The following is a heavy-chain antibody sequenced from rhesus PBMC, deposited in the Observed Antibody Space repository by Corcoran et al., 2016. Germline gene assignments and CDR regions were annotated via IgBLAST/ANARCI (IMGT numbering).Heavy chain of an antibody. CDR2: ISGNSGST. CDR3: ARDWTDYGLDY. Sequence: QVQLQESGPGLVKPSETLSLTCAVSGGSVSSSNWWSWIRQPPGKGLEWIGYISGNSGSTYYNPSLKSRVTISTDTSKNQFSLKLSSVTAADTAVYYCARDWTDYGLDYWGQGVLVTVSS. J-gene: IGHJ4*01. CDR1: GGSVSSSNW. V-gene: IGHV4-65*01. D-gene: IGHD4-29*01.